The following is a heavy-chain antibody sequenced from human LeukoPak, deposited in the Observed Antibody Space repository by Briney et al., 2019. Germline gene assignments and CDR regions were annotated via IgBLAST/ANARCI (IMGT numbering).Heavy chain of an antibody. CDR1: GFTFSKAW. CDR3: TTDGCSGGGCFSGHY. V-gene: IGHV3-15*01. J-gene: IGHJ4*02. D-gene: IGHD2-15*01. CDR2: IKSKTDGGAT. Sequence: PGGSLRLSCAASGFTFSKAWMSWVRQAPGKGLEWVGRIKSKTDGGATDYAAPVKGRLTISRDDSKDTLYLHMNSPKTDDTAVYYCTTDGCSGGGCFSGHYWGQGTLVTVSS.